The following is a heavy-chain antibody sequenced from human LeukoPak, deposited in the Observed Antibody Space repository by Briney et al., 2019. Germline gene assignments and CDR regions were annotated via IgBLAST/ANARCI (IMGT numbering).Heavy chain of an antibody. Sequence: GGSLRLSCAASGFTFSSYSMNWVRQAPGEGLEWVSSISSSSSYIYYADSVKGRFTISRDNSKNTLYLQMNSLRAEDTAIYYCAKDRRLPWDYFDSWGQGTLVTVSS. J-gene: IGHJ4*02. V-gene: IGHV3-21*04. CDR1: GFTFSSYS. CDR3: AKDRRLPWDYFDS. CDR2: ISSSSSYI. D-gene: IGHD5-12*01.